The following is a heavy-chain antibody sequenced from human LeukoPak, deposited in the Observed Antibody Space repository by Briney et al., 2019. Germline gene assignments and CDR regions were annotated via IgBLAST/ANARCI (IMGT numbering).Heavy chain of an antibody. CDR3: ARGARTITMIVVVKRDAFDI. CDR1: GYTFTSYG. D-gene: IGHD3-22*01. V-gene: IGHV1-18*01. CDR2: ISAYDGNT. J-gene: IGHJ3*02. Sequence: GSVKVSCKASGYTFTSYGISWVRQAPGQGLEWMGWISAYDGNTNYAQKLQGRVTMTTDTSTSTAYMELRSLRSDDTAVYYCARGARTITMIVVVKRDAFDIWGQGTVVTVSS.